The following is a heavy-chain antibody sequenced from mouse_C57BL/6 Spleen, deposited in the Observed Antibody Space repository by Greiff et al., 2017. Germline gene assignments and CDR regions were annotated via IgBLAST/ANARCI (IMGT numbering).Heavy chain of an antibody. CDR3: ARLITTVVATRDY. Sequence: QVHVKQPGAELVKPGASVKMSCKASGYTFTSYWITWVKQRPGQGLEWIGDIYPGSGSTNYNEKFKSKATLTVDTSSSTAYMQLSSLTSEDSAVYYCARLITTVVATRDYWGQGTTLTVSS. V-gene: IGHV1-55*01. D-gene: IGHD1-1*01. CDR1: GYTFTSYW. J-gene: IGHJ2*01. CDR2: IYPGSGST.